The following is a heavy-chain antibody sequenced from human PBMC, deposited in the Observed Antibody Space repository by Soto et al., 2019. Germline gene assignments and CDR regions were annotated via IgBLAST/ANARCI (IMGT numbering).Heavy chain of an antibody. CDR3: ARAPRYDILTNWFDP. J-gene: IGHJ5*02. V-gene: IGHV1-8*01. CDR2: MNPNSGNT. D-gene: IGHD3-9*01. Sequence: ASVKVSCKASGYTFTSYDINWVRQATGQGLEWMGWMNPNSGNTGYAQKFQGRVTMTRNTSISTAYMELSSLRSEDTAVYCCARAPRYDILTNWFDPWGQGTLVSVSS. CDR1: GYTFTSYD.